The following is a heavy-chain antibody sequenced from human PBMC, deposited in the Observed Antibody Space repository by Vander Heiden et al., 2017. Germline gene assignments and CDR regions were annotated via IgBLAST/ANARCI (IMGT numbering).Heavy chain of an antibody. Sequence: WIRQPPGKALEWLALIYWNDDKRYSPSLKSRLTITKDTSKNQVVLTMTNMDTVETATYYCAHSYDDIWTGYSGLDYWGQGTMVTVSS. V-gene: IGHV2-5*01. D-gene: IGHD3-9*01. J-gene: IGHJ4*02. CDR2: IYWNDDK. CDR3: AHSYDDIWTGYSGLDY.